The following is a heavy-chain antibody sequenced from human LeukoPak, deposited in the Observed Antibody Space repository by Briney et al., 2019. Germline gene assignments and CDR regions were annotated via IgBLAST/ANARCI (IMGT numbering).Heavy chain of an antibody. J-gene: IGHJ4*02. V-gene: IGHV4-34*01. D-gene: IGHD3-10*01. Sequence: SETLSLTCAVYGGSFSGYYWSWIRQPPGKGLEWIGEINHSGSTNYNPSLKSRVTISVDTSKNQFSLKLSSVTAADTAVYYCARAYYGSGIGIWGQGTLVTVSS. CDR3: ARAYYGSGIGI. CDR1: GGSFSGYY. CDR2: INHSGST.